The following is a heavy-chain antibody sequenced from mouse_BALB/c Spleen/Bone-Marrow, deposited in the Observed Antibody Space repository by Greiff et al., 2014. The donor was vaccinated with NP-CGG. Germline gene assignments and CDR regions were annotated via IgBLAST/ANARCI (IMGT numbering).Heavy chain of an antibody. CDR2: INPSTGYT. CDR1: GYTFTSYW. V-gene: IGHV1-7*01. CDR3: AREGDYDGFAY. Sequence: QVQLQQSGAELAKPGASVKMSCKASGYTFTSYWMHWVKQRPGQGLEWIGYINPSTGYTEYNQKFKDKATLTADKSFSTAYMQLSSLTSEDSAVYYCAREGDYDGFAYWGQGTLVTVSA. J-gene: IGHJ3*01. D-gene: IGHD2-4*01.